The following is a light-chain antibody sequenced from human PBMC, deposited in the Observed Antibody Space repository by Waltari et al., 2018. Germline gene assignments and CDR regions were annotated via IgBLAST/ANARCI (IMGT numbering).Light chain of an antibody. CDR2: VCS. CDR3: QQRRKWPWT. J-gene: IGKJ1*01. Sequence: GSDSESVRSELGGEEERPGKAPRHLIYVCSHRATGIPARFSGSGSGTEFTNTMSGLGAEDFVVYYGQQRRKWPWTFGQGNKVESK. V-gene: IGKV3-11*01. CDR1: ESVRSE.